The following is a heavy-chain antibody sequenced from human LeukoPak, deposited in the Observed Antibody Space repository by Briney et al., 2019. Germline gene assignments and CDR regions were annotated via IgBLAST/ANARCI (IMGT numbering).Heavy chain of an antibody. CDR2: IKSKTDGGTT. Sequence: PGGSLRLSCAASGFTFSNAWMSWVRQAPGKGLEWVGRIKSKTDGGTTDYAAPVKGRFTISRDDSKNTLYLQMNSLKTEDTAVYYCTTLGNLRRVNNHSLPFDYWGQGTLVTVSS. V-gene: IGHV3-15*01. D-gene: IGHD1-14*01. CDR3: TTLGNLRRVNNHSLPFDY. J-gene: IGHJ4*02. CDR1: GFTFSNAW.